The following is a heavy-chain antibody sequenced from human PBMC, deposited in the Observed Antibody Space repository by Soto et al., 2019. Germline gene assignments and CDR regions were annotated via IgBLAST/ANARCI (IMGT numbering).Heavy chain of an antibody. CDR2: IWYDGSNK. D-gene: IGHD6-19*01. CDR3: ARDMQMAAISAFDI. V-gene: IGHV3-33*01. Sequence: PGGSLRLSCAASGFTFIRYGLHWCRQSPGKGLEWVAFIWYDGSNKYYSDSVKGRFTISRDNSKNTLYLQMNSLRAEDTAVYYCARDMQMAAISAFDIWGQGTMVTVSS. J-gene: IGHJ3*02. CDR1: GFTFIRYG.